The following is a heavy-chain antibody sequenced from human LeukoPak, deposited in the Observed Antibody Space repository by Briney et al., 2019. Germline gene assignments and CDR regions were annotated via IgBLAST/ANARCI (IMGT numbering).Heavy chain of an antibody. J-gene: IGHJ4*02. CDR1: GASISSYY. CDR2: IYYSGST. Sequence: VKPSETLSLTCTVSGASISSYYWSWIRQPPGKGLEWIGYIYYSGSTNYNPSLKSRVTISVDTSKNQFSLKLSSVTAADTAVYYCARDSMGYYDSSGYYAYYFDYWGQGTLVTVSS. CDR3: ARDSMGYYDSSGYYAYYFDY. D-gene: IGHD3-22*01. V-gene: IGHV4-59*01.